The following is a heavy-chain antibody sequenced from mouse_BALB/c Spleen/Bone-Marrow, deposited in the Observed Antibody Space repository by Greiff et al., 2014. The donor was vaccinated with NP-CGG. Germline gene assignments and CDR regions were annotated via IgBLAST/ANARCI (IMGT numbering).Heavy chain of an antibody. CDR1: GYSFTSYW. CDR2: IYPGNSDT. J-gene: IGHJ4*01. D-gene: IGHD2-14*01. CDR3: TPSVRRPLYAMDY. Sequence: EVQLQQSGTVLARPGASVKMSCKASGYSFTSYWMHWVKQRPGQGLEWIGAIYPGNSDTSYNQKFKGKAKLTAVPSASTAYMELSSLTNEDSAVYYCTPSVRRPLYAMDYWGQGTSVTVSS. V-gene: IGHV1-5*01.